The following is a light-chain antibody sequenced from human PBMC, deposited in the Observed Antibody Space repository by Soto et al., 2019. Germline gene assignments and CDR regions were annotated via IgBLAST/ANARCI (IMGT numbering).Light chain of an antibody. Sequence: DIHMTESPSSLPASVGARVTITCQASQDINKNLIWYQQKPGKAPKLLIYDASDLETGVPSRFSGSGSGTGFTFTISSLQPEDFATYYCQQYESLPLTFGQGIRLEIK. J-gene: IGKJ5*01. CDR3: QQYESLPLT. CDR1: QDINKN. V-gene: IGKV1-33*01. CDR2: DAS.